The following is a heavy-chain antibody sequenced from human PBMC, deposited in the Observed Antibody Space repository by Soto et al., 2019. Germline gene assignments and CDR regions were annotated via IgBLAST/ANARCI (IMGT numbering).Heavy chain of an antibody. CDR1: GFTFSGSA. V-gene: IGHV3-73*01. J-gene: IGHJ4*02. Sequence: EVQLVESGGGLVQPGGSLKLSCAASGFTFSGSAMHWVRQASGKGLEWVGRIRSKANSYATAYAASVKGRFTISRDDSQNTAYLQMNSLKTEDTAVYDCSIWGGSGFDYWGQGTLVTVSS. CDR3: SIWGGSGFDY. CDR2: IRSKANSYAT. D-gene: IGHD3-3*01.